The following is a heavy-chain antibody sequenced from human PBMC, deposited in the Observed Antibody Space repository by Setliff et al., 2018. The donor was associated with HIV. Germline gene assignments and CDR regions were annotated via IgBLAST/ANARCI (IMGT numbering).Heavy chain of an antibody. D-gene: IGHD6-13*01. Sequence: PSETLSLTCAVSGYSISSGYYWGWIRQPPGKGLEWIGSTYHSGSTYYNPSLKSRVTISLDTSKNQFSLKLSSVTAADTAVYYCARDIQAAGTGWFDPWGQGTLVTVSS. CDR1: GYSISSGYY. V-gene: IGHV4-38-2*02. J-gene: IGHJ5*02. CDR3: ARDIQAAGTGWFDP. CDR2: TYHSGST.